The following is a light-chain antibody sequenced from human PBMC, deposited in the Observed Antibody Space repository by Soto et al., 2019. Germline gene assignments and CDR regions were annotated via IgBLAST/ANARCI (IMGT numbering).Light chain of an antibody. V-gene: IGKV3-15*01. CDR1: QSVHNY. CDR3: QKYHDWPLN. CDR2: GAS. J-gene: IGKJ4*01. Sequence: EIVLTQSPATLSLSPGDRAALSCKASQSVHNYLAWYQQKPGQAPRLLIYGASTRATGIPARFSGSGSGTEFTLTISSLQSEDFAVYYCQKYHDWPLNFGGGTKVDIK.